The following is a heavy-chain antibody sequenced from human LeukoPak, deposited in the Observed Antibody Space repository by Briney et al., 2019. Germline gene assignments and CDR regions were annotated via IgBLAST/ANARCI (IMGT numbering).Heavy chain of an antibody. V-gene: IGHV3-74*01. CDR3: VRSRGYFDS. J-gene: IGHJ4*02. CDR1: GFTLSSSW. CDR2: INTDGST. Sequence: GGSLRLSCAASGFTLSSSWMHWVRHVPGKGLVWLSRINTDGSTAYADSVKGRFAISRDSAKNTLYLQMNSLRGDDTAGYCCVRSRGYFDSWGQGTLVTVSS.